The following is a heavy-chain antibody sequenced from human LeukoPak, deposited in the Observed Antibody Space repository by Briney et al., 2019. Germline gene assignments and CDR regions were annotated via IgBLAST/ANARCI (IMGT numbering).Heavy chain of an antibody. V-gene: IGHV3-23*01. Sequence: PGGSLRLSCAASGFTFTSYSMNWVRQAPGKGLEWVSAISGSGGSTYYADSVKGRFTISRDNSKNTLYLQMNSLRAEDTAVYYCAKDLGMEYSSGWYGPYGMDVWGQGTTVTVSS. J-gene: IGHJ6*02. CDR2: ISGSGGST. CDR1: GFTFTSYS. D-gene: IGHD6-19*01. CDR3: AKDLGMEYSSGWYGPYGMDV.